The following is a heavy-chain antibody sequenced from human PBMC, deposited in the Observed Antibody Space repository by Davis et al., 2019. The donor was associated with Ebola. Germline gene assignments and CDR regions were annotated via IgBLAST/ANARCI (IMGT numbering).Heavy chain of an antibody. Sequence: ASVKVSCKASGYTFTSYGISWVRQAPGQGLEWMGWNSAYNGNTNYAQKLQGRVTMTTDTSTSTAYMELRSLRSDDTAVYYCARAPTYYYDSSGYWGFDYWGQGTLVTVSS. CDR1: GYTFTSYG. D-gene: IGHD3-22*01. CDR2: NSAYNGNT. V-gene: IGHV1-18*01. J-gene: IGHJ4*02. CDR3: ARAPTYYYDSSGYWGFDY.